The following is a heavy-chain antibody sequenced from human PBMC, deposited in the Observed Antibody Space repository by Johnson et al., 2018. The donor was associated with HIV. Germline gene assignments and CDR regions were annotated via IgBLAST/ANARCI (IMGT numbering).Heavy chain of an antibody. CDR3: ARDPKEIKTFDI. CDR1: GLTVTDNY. Sequence: VQLVESGGGVVQPGRSLRLSCAASGLTVTDNYMTWVRQAPGKGLEWVSVIYSGGSTYYADSVKGRFTISRDNSKNTLYLQMNSLRAEDTAVYYCARDPKEIKTFDIWGRGTMVTVSS. V-gene: IGHV3-66*01. D-gene: IGHD5-24*01. J-gene: IGHJ3*02. CDR2: IYSGGST.